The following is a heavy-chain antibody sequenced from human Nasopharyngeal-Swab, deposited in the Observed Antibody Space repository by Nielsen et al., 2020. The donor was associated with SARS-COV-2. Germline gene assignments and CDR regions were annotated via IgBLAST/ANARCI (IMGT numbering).Heavy chain of an antibody. D-gene: IGHD2-21*02. V-gene: IGHV3-72*01. CDR1: GFTFSSYS. J-gene: IGHJ4*02. CDR2: IRNKDKRYTT. Sequence: GGSLRLSCAASGFTFSSYSMDWVRQAPGMELEWVGRIRNKDKRYTTEYAASVKGRFTISRDDSKNSLYLQMNSLKTEDAAVYYCVRVGPYCGDDCYSRFFDYWGQGTLVTVSS. CDR3: VRVGPYCGDDCYSRFFDY.